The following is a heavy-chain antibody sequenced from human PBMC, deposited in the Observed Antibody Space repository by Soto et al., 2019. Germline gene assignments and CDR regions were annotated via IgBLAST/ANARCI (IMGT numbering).Heavy chain of an antibody. CDR2: INAGNGNT. CDR3: ARVEQQLESFDY. CDR1: GYTFTSYA. V-gene: IGHV1-3*01. Sequence: ASVKVSCKASGYTFTSYAMHWVRQAPGQRLEWMGWINAGNGNTKYSQKFQGRVTITRDTSASTAYMELSSLRSEDTAVYYCARVEQQLESFDYWGQGTLVTVSS. J-gene: IGHJ4*02. D-gene: IGHD6-13*01.